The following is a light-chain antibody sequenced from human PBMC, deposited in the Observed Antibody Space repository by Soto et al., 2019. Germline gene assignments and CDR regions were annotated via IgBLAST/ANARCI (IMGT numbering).Light chain of an antibody. CDR3: QQLDRYPIFT. Sequence: DIQMTQSPSTLSASVGDRVTITCRASESISDWLAWYQQKPGKAPKLLIYAASTLQSGVPSRFSGSGSGTEFTLTISSLQPEDFATYYCQQLDRYPIFTFGPGTKVDIK. V-gene: IGKV1-9*01. J-gene: IGKJ3*01. CDR1: ESISDW. CDR2: AAS.